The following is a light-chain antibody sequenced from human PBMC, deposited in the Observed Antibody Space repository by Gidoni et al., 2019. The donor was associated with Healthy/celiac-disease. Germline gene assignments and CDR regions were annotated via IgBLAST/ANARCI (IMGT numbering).Light chain of an antibody. CDR1: RSNIGAGYG. CDR3: QSYDSSLSGFWV. J-gene: IGLJ3*02. Sequence: QSVLTQPPSESGAPGQRVTISCTGSRSNIGAGYGVHWHQQLPGTAPKLLIYGNSHRPSGFPDRFSGSKSGTSASLAITGLQAEDEADYYCQSYDSSLSGFWVFGGGTKLTVL. V-gene: IGLV1-40*01. CDR2: GNS.